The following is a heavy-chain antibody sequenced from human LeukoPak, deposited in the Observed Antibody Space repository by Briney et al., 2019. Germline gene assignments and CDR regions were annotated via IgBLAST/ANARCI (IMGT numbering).Heavy chain of an antibody. CDR1: GYTFTGYY. D-gene: IGHD3-22*01. CDR3: ARDALYPRGYYDSSGYYYAT. CDR2: INPNSGGT. Sequence: ASVKVSCKASGYTFTGYYMHWVRQAPGQGLEWMGWINPNSGGTNYAQQFQGRVTMTRDTSISTAYMELSRVRCDDTAVYYCARDALYPRGYYDSSGYYYATWGQGTLVTVSS. V-gene: IGHV1-2*02. J-gene: IGHJ5*02.